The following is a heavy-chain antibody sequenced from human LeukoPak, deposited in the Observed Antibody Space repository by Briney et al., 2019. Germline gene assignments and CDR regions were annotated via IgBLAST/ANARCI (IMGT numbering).Heavy chain of an antibody. Sequence: PGGSLRLSCAASGFTFSSYGMHWVRQAPGKGLEWVAVISYDGSNKYYADSVKGRFTISRDNSKNTLYLQMNSLRVEDTAVYYCAKDYCSGGSCSNGMDVWGQGTTVTVSS. V-gene: IGHV3-30*18. J-gene: IGHJ6*02. D-gene: IGHD2-15*01. CDR1: GFTFSSYG. CDR2: ISYDGSNK. CDR3: AKDYCSGGSCSNGMDV.